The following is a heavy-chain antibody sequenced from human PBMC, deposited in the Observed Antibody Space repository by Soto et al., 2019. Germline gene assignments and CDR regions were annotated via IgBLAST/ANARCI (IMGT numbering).Heavy chain of an antibody. J-gene: IGHJ4*02. CDR2: IYPGDSDT. CDR3: ARRKASSTTSLSFRAGFDY. CDR1: GYSFTNYC. D-gene: IGHD2-2*01. Sequence: PGESLKISCKGSGYSFTNYCIGWVLQMPWKGLEWMGLIYPGDSDTRYSPSFEGQVTISADKSISTAYLQWSGLKASDTAMYYCARRKASSTTSLSFRAGFDYWGQGTLVTVSS. V-gene: IGHV5-51*01.